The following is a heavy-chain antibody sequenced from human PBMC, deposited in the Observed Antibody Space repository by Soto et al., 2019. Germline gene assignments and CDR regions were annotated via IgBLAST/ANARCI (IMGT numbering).Heavy chain of an antibody. Sequence: QVQLVESGGGVVQPGRSLRLSCAASGFTFSRAAVHWVRQAPGKGLEWVAVMSYDGNNEYYADSVKGRFTISRDNSKNTLYLQMNSLIDEDTAVYYCARGLSTSGWYQADWGQGTLVTVSS. V-gene: IGHV3-30-3*01. D-gene: IGHD6-19*01. CDR2: MSYDGNNE. CDR3: ARGLSTSGWYQAD. J-gene: IGHJ4*02. CDR1: GFTFSRAA.